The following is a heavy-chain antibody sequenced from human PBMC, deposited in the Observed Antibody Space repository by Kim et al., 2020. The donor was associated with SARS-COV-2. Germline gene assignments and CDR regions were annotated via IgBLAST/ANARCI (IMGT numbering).Heavy chain of an antibody. V-gene: IGHV4-39*01. D-gene: IGHD5-12*01. CDR1: GGSISSSSYY. J-gene: IGHJ3*02. CDR2: IYYSGST. Sequence: SETLSLTCTVSGGSISSSSYYWGWIRQPPGKGLEWIGTIYYSGSTYYNPSLKSRVTISVDTSKNQFSLKLSSVTAADTAVYYCARLDIVATHAFDIWGQGTMVTVSS. CDR3: ARLDIVATHAFDI.